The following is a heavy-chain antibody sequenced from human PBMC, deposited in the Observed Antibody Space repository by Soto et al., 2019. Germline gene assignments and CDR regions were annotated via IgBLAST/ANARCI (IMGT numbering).Heavy chain of an antibody. CDR3: XXXXXXXXXXXSDL. CDR1: GFTFSSYA. J-gene: IGHJ2*01. V-gene: IGHV3-23*01. Sequence: EVQLLESGGGLVQPGGSLRLSCAASGFTFSSYAMSWVRQAPGKGXXWVSAISGSGGSTYYADSVKGRFTISRDNSKXXXXXXXXXXXXXXXXXXXXXXXXXXXXXXXSDLWGRGTLVTVSS. CDR2: ISGSGGST.